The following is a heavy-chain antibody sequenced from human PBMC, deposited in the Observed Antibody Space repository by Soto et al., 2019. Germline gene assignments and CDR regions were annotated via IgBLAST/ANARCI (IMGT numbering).Heavy chain of an antibody. D-gene: IGHD5-12*01. V-gene: IGHV3-74*01. CDR3: ARVPTGGYDWN. CDR1: GFTFTTYW. CDR2: TKSDGTTT. Sequence: EVQLVESGGGLVQPGGSLRLSCAASGFTFTTYWMHWVRQAPGKGLMWVSRTKSDGTTTNYADSVKGRFTIYRDNAKNTVYLQIESLRPEDTAVYYCARVPTGGYDWNWGQGTLVTVSS. J-gene: IGHJ4*02.